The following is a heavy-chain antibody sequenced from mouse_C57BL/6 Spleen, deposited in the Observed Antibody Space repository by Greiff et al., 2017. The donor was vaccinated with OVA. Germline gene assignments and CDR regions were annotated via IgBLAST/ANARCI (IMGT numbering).Heavy chain of an antibody. D-gene: IGHD3-3*01. Sequence: EVQLVESGGGLVQPKGSLKLSCAASGFSFNTYAMNWVRQAPGKGLEWVARIRSKSNNYATYYADSVKDRVTISRDDSESMLYLQMNNLKTEDTAMYYCVRHGGDFYYAMDYWGQGTSVTVSS. J-gene: IGHJ4*01. CDR2: IRSKSNNYAT. CDR3: VRHGGDFYYAMDY. CDR1: GFSFNTYA. V-gene: IGHV10-1*01.